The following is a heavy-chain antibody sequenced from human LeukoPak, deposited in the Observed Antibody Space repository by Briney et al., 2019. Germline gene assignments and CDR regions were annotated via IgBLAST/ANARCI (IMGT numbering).Heavy chain of an antibody. CDR1: GGSISSGGYY. Sequence: SETLSLTCTVSGGSISSGGYYWSWIRQHPGKGLEWIGYIYYSGSTYYNPSLKSRVTISVDTSKNQFSLKLSSVTAADTAVYYCASAITIFGVVPNCFDPWGQGTLVTVSS. CDR2: IYYSGST. V-gene: IGHV4-31*03. D-gene: IGHD3-3*01. J-gene: IGHJ5*02. CDR3: ASAITIFGVVPNCFDP.